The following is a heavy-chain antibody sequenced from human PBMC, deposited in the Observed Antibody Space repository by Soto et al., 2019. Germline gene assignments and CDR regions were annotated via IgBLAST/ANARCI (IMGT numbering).Heavy chain of an antibody. J-gene: IGHJ6*03. CDR3: ARWKEGPYYYYYMDV. V-gene: IGHV3-7*01. D-gene: IGHD1-1*01. Sequence: PGGSLRLSCAASGFTFSSYWMSWVRQAPGKGLEWVANIKQDGSEKYYVDSVKGRFTISRDNVKNSLYLQMNSLRAEDTAVYYCARWKEGPYYYYYMDVWGKGTTVTVSS. CDR2: IKQDGSEK. CDR1: GFTFSSYW.